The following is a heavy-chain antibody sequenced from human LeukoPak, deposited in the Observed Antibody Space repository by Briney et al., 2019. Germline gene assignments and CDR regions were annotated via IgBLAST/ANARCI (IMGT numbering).Heavy chain of an antibody. CDR3: ARTRALVVPAAIPYYYYGMDV. CDR1: GGSFSGYY. CDR2: INHSGST. J-gene: IGHJ6*02. D-gene: IGHD2-2*02. Sequence: PSETLSLTCAVYGGSFSGYYWSWIRQPPGKGLEWIGEINHSGSTNYNPSLKSRVTISVDTSKNQFSLKLSSVTAADTAVYYCARTRALVVPAAIPYYYYGMDVWGQGTTVTVSS. V-gene: IGHV4-34*01.